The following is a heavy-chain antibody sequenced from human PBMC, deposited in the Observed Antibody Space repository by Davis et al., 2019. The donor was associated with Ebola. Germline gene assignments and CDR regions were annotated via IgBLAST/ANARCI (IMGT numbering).Heavy chain of an antibody. CDR1: GGSISSYY. CDR3: ARGKDYYYHGLDV. D-gene: IGHD2-15*01. V-gene: IGHV4-4*07. CDR2: IYTSGST. Sequence: PSETLSLTCTVSGGSISSYYWTWIRQPAGKGLEWIGRIYTSGSTNYNPSLKSRVTISVDTSKNQFSLKLSSVTAADPAVYYCARGKDYYYHGLDVWGQGTTVTVSS. J-gene: IGHJ6*02.